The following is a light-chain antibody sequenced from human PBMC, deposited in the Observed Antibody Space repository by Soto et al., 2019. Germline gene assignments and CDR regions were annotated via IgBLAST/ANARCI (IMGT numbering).Light chain of an antibody. CDR3: SSYTSSSTYV. Sequence: QSVLTQPSSLSASPAQSLTISCTGTSSDVGGYNYVSWYQPHPGKAPKLMIYDVSNRPSGVSNRFSGSKSGNTASLTISGLQAEDEADYYCSSYTSSSTYVFGTGTKVTV. J-gene: IGLJ1*01. V-gene: IGLV2-14*01. CDR1: SSDVGGYNY. CDR2: DVS.